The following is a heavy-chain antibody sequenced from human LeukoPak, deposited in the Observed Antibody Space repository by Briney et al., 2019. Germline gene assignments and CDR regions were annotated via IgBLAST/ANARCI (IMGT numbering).Heavy chain of an antibody. CDR3: ARSVPYDYVWGSYRYTDTQFDY. CDR1: GGSFSDYY. J-gene: IGHJ4*02. D-gene: IGHD3-16*02. V-gene: IGHV4-34*01. CDR2: INHSGTT. Sequence: SETLSLTCAVYGGSFSDYYWSWIRQPPGKGLEWIGEINHSGTTNYSPSLKSRVSISVDTSKNQFSLKLSSVTAADTAVYYCARSVPYDYVWGSYRYTDTQFDYWGQGTLVTVSS.